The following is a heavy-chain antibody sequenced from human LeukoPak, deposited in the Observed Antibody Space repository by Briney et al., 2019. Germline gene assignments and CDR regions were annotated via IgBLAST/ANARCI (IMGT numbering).Heavy chain of an antibody. CDR2: IYYSGST. CDR1: GGSISSSSYY. D-gene: IGHD2-2*01. V-gene: IGHV4-39*07. CDR3: ARGESVPAAPSRPFDY. Sequence: PSETLSLTCTVSGGSISSSSYYWGWIRQPPGKGLEWTGSIYYSGSTYYNPSLKSRVTISVDTSKNQFSLKLSSVTAADTAVYYCARGESVPAAPSRPFDYWGQGTLVTVSS. J-gene: IGHJ4*02.